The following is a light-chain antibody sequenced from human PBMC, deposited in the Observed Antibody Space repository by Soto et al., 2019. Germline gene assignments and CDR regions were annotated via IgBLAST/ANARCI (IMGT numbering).Light chain of an antibody. V-gene: IGKV3-20*01. J-gene: IGKJ1*01. CDR3: HQYDTIVQT. CDR2: DAS. CDR1: QSVRNSL. Sequence: IVCTQSPATLSLSPGERATLSCRASQSVRNSLLAWYQQKPGQPPRLLIYDASTRATATPERFSGSGSGTDFTLTISGLEPEDFAVYYCHQYDTIVQTFGQGTKVDIK.